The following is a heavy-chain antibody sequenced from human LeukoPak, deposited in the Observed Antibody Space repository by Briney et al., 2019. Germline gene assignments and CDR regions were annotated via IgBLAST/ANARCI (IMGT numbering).Heavy chain of an antibody. CDR3: ASAVGSYYYDSSGLGNAFDI. CDR2: IYPGDSDT. J-gene: IGHJ3*02. CDR1: GYSFTSYW. Sequence: PGESLKISCKGSGYSFTSYWIGWVRQMPGKGLEWMGIIYPGDSDTRYSPSFQGQVTISADKSISTAYLQWSSLKASDTAMYYCASAVGSYYYDSSGLGNAFDIWGQGTMVTVSS. D-gene: IGHD3-22*01. V-gene: IGHV5-51*01.